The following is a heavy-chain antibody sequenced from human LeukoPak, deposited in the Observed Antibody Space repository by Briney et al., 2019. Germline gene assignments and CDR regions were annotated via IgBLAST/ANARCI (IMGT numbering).Heavy chain of an antibody. CDR1: GFTFSSFG. CDR3: AKERVDYYYDTSGYEDY. D-gene: IGHD3-22*01. V-gene: IGHV3-30*02. CDR2: IRYDGTNK. J-gene: IGHJ4*02. Sequence: GGSLRLSCAASGFTFSSFGMHWVRQAPGKGLEWVAFIRYDGTNKYYADSVKGRFTISRDNSKNTLFLQMNSLRAEDTAVYYCAKERVDYYYDTSGYEDYWGQGTLVTVSS.